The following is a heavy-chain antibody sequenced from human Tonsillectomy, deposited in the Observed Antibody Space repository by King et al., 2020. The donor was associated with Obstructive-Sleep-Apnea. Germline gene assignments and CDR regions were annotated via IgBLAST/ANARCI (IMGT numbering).Heavy chain of an antibody. CDR1: GYTFNGYY. V-gene: IGHV1-2*04. CDR3: ARGYYYGSGSYYYYYYGMDV. D-gene: IGHD3-10*01. Sequence: QLVQSGAEVKKPGASVKVSCKASGYTFNGYYMHWVRQAPGQGLEWMGWINPNSGGTNYAQKFQGWVTMTRDTSISTAYMELSRLRSDDTAVYYCARGYYYGSGSYYYYYYGMDVWGQGTTVTVSS. CDR2: INPNSGGT. J-gene: IGHJ6*02.